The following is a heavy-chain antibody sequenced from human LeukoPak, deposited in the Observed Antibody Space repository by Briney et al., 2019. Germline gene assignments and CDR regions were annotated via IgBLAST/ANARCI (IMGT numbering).Heavy chain of an antibody. CDR2: ISGSGRTT. CDR3: AKNVVVKRYFDY. Sequence: GGSLRLSCADSGFTFRNHAMRWGRQAPGKGLQWVSVISGSGRTTEYADSVKGRFTISRDNSKNTLSLQMNSLRVEDTAIYYCAKNVVVKRYFDYWGQGTLITVSS. V-gene: IGHV3-23*01. D-gene: IGHD2-15*01. J-gene: IGHJ4*02. CDR1: GFTFRNHA.